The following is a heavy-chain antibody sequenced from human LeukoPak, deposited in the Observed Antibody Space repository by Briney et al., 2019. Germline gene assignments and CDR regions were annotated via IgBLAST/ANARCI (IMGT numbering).Heavy chain of an antibody. Sequence: GGSLRLSCAASGHYWMHWVRQAPGKGLEWVSTIVASASRTSYADSVKGRFTIARDNSRNTLFLQMDSLTDEDTATYFCAKDSDYYGSGRGVDYFDFWGQGTLVTVSS. J-gene: IGHJ4*02. D-gene: IGHD3-10*01. CDR3: AKDSDYYGSGRGVDYFDF. CDR2: IVASASRT. CDR1: GHYW. V-gene: IGHV3-23*01.